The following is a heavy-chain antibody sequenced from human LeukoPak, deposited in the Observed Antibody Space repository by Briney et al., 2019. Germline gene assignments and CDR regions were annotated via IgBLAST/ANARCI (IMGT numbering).Heavy chain of an antibody. CDR1: GFTFSTYA. Sequence: GGSLRLSCAASGFTFSTYAMSWVRQAPGKGLGWVSTISGSGAYTFYADSVKGRFTISRDNPKNTLYLKMNSLRAEDTAVYYCAKGRYDYVWGSYPNDAFDIWGQGTMVTVSS. CDR3: AKGRYDYVWGSYPNDAFDI. CDR2: ISGSGAYT. V-gene: IGHV3-23*01. D-gene: IGHD3-16*02. J-gene: IGHJ3*02.